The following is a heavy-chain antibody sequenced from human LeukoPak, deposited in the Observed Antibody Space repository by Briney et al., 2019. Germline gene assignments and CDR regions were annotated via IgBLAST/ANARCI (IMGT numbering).Heavy chain of an antibody. Sequence: SETLSLTCAVYGGSFSGYYWSWIRQPPGKGLEWIGEINHSGSTNYNPSLKSRVAISVDTSKNQFSLKLSSVTAADTAVYYCARNIAAAGTRGAFDIWGQGTMVTVSS. CDR2: INHSGST. V-gene: IGHV4-34*01. CDR3: ARNIAAAGTRGAFDI. D-gene: IGHD6-13*01. CDR1: GGSFSGYY. J-gene: IGHJ3*02.